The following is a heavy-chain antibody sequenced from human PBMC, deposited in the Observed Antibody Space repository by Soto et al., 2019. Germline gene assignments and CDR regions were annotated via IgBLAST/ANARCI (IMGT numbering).Heavy chain of an antibody. CDR1: GGSLSSDSSY. J-gene: IGHJ4*02. CDR2: IYYSGTT. Sequence: SETLSLTCTVSGGSLSSDSSYWSWIRQPPGKGLEWIGYIYYSGTTNHNPSLKSRVTISIDTSKNHFSLNLKSVTAADTAVYYCARVNAYGDYFDYWGQGARVTVSS. D-gene: IGHD4-17*01. CDR3: ARVNAYGDYFDY. V-gene: IGHV4-61*03.